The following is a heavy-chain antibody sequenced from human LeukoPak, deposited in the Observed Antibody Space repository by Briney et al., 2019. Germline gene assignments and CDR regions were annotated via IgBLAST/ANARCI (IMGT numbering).Heavy chain of an antibody. J-gene: IGHJ4*02. CDR2: INPNSGGT. CDR3: ARDPRSRYCSGGSCPYFDY. Sequence: GASVKVSCKASGYTFTCYYMHWVRHAPGQGLEWMGWINPNSGGTNYAQKFQGRVTMTRDTSISTAYMELSRLRSDDTAGYYGARDPRSRYCSGGSCPYFDYWGQGTLVTVSS. D-gene: IGHD2-15*01. V-gene: IGHV1-2*02. CDR1: GYTFTCYY.